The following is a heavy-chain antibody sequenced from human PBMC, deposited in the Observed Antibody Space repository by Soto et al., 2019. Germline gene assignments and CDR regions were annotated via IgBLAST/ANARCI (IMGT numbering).Heavy chain of an antibody. D-gene: IGHD2-15*01. Sequence: PGGSLRLSCAASGFTFSSYSMSWVRQAPGKGLEWVSAISGSGGSTYYADSVKGRFTISRDNSKNTLYLQMNSLRAEYTAVYYCAKGISGVSPEDAFDIWGQGTMVTVSS. CDR3: AKGISGVSPEDAFDI. CDR2: ISGSGGST. J-gene: IGHJ3*02. CDR1: GFTFSSYS. V-gene: IGHV3-23*01.